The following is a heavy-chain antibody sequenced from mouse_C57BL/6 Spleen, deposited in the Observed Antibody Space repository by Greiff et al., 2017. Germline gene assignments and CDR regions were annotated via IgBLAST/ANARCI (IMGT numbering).Heavy chain of an antibody. CDR2: IHPSDSAT. CDR3: AIKNYSNRAWFAY. D-gene: IGHD2-5*01. J-gene: IGHJ3*01. CDR1: GYTFTSYW. Sequence: QVQLQQPGAELVKPGASVKVSCKASGYTFTSYWMHWVKQRPGQGLEWIGRIHPSDSATNYNQKFKGKATLTVDKSSSTAYMQLSSLTSEDSAVYDWAIKNYSNRAWFAYWGQGTLVTVSA. V-gene: IGHV1-74*01.